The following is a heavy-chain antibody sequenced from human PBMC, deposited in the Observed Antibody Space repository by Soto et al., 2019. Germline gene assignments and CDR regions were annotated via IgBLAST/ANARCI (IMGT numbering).Heavy chain of an antibody. CDR3: ARETIQGRGYSYGPLVY. V-gene: IGHV4-31*03. J-gene: IGHJ4*02. CDR2: IYYSGST. CDR1: GGSISSGGYY. D-gene: IGHD5-18*01. Sequence: TSETLSLTCTVSGGSISSGGYYWSWIRQHPGKGLEWIGYIYYSGSTYYNPSLKSRVTISVDTSKNQFSLKLSSVTAADTAVYYCARETIQGRGYSYGPLVYWGQGTLVTVSS.